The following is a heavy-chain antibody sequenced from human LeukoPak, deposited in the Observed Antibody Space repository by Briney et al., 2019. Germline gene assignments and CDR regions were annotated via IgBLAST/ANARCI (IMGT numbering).Heavy chain of an antibody. CDR1: RFTFSSYV. J-gene: IGHJ4*02. Sequence: GRSLRLSCAASRFTFSSYVMHWVRQAPGKGLGWVALIWYDGDNKYYSDSVKGRFTISRDNSKNTLYLQMNSLRAEDTAVYYCARGLRTFDYWGQGTLVTVSS. CDR2: IWYDGDNK. CDR3: ARGLRTFDY. V-gene: IGHV3-33*01.